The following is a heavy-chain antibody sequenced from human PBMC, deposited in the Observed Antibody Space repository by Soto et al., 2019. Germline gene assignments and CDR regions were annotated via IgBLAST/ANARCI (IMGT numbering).Heavy chain of an antibody. V-gene: IGHV1-69*13. CDR3: ARGGEYQLLLNWFDP. Sequence: VASVKVSCKASGGTFSSYAISWVRQAPGQGLEWMGGIIPIFGTANYAQKFQGRVTITADESTSTAYMELSSLRSEDTAVYYCARGGEYQLLLNWFDPWGQGTLVTVSS. CDR1: GGTFSSYA. CDR2: IIPIFGTA. D-gene: IGHD2-2*01. J-gene: IGHJ5*02.